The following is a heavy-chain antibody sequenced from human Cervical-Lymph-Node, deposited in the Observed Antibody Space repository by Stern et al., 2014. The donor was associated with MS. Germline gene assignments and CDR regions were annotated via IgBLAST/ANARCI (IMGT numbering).Heavy chain of an antibody. CDR1: GFTFSSYG. J-gene: IGHJ4*02. D-gene: IGHD3-22*01. CDR3: AREGGGFGYYDSSGYFDY. V-gene: IGHV3-33*01. CDR2: IWADGRNK. Sequence: QVQLGASGAGVVQPGSSLKLSCAASGFTFSSYGMRWVRQAPGQGLEWVAGIWADGRNKNYAQYVKGRFTIAKDNSKNTTYLQLASMGAEDTGVYYCAREGGGFGYYDSSGYFDYWGQGTLVTVSS.